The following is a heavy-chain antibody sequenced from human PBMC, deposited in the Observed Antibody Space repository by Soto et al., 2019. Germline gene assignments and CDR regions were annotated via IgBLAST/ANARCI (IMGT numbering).Heavy chain of an antibody. CDR2: IYHSGST. D-gene: IGHD1-26*01. V-gene: IGHV4-4*02. J-gene: IGHJ6*02. Sequence: PSETLSLTYAVSGGSISSSNWWSWVRQPPGKGLEWIGEIYHSGSTNYNPSLKSRVTISVDKSKNQFSLKLSSVTAADTAVYYCARDGLGAARTDMDVWGQGTTVTVSS. CDR3: ARDGLGAARTDMDV. CDR1: GGSISSSNW.